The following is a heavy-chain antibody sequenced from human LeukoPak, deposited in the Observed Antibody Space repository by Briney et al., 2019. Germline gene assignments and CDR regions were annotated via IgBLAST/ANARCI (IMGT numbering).Heavy chain of an antibody. CDR2: MNPNSGNT. Sequence: GASVKVSCKASGYTFTGYYMHWVRQATGQGLEWMGWMNPNSGNTSYAQKFQGRVTMTRNTSISTAYMELSSLRSEDTAVYYCASSYYDFWSGRNNWFDPWGQGTLVTVSS. D-gene: IGHD3-3*01. CDR1: GYTFTGYY. J-gene: IGHJ5*02. CDR3: ASSYYDFWSGRNNWFDP. V-gene: IGHV1-8*02.